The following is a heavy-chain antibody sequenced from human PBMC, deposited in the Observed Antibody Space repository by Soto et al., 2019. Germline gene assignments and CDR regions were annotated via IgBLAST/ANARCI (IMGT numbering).Heavy chain of an antibody. J-gene: IGHJ5*02. CDR3: ARRGYCSSTSCSANWFDP. Sequence: SETLSLTCTVSGGSISSYYWSWIRQPPGKGLEWIGYIYYSGSTNYNPSLKSRVTISVDTSKNQFSLKLSSVTAADTAVYYCARRGYCSSTSCSANWFDPWGQGTLVTVSS. V-gene: IGHV4-59*08. D-gene: IGHD2-2*03. CDR2: IYYSGST. CDR1: GGSISSYY.